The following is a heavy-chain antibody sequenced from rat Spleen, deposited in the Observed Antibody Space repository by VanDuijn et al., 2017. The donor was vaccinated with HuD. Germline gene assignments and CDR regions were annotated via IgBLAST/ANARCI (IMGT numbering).Heavy chain of an antibody. J-gene: IGHJ1*01. V-gene: IGHV5-31*01. CDR2: ILRTGENT. CDR1: GFTFKNYW. CDR3: TGGGIPWYLDF. Sequence: EVQLVESGGGLVQPGRSLRLSCVASGFTFKNYWMTWIRQAPGKGLEWVASILRTGENTYYSDSVKGRFTISRDNAKSTLYLQMNRLRSEDSATYYCTGGGIPWYLDFWGPGTMVTVSS. D-gene: IGHD2-2*01.